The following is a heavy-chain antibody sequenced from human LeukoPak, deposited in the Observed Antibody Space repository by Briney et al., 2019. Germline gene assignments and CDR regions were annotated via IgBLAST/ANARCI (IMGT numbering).Heavy chain of an antibody. D-gene: IGHD2-21*02. CDR1: GYSISSGYY. V-gene: IGHV4-38-2*02. CDR2: IYHSGST. Sequence: SETLSLTCTVSGYSISSGYYWGWIRQPPGKGLEWIGSIYHSGSTYYNPSLKSRVTISVDTSKNQFSLKLSSVTAADTAVYYCARDPRPGDYCGGDCHFDYWGQGTLVTVSS. J-gene: IGHJ4*02. CDR3: ARDPRPGDYCGGDCHFDY.